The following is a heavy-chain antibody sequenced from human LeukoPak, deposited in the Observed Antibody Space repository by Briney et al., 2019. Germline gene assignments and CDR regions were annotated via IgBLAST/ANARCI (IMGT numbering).Heavy chain of an antibody. CDR2: IRSKTDGGAT. J-gene: IGHJ3*02. V-gene: IGHV3-15*01. D-gene: IGHD1/OR15-1a*01. Sequence: PGGSLRLSCAASGFTFNNDAMSWVRQAPGKGLEWVGRIRSKTDGGATEYAAPVKVRFTIARDDSKNKMDPPMKRVKTEDTGVYYCTTDGGDHWNMGGSAFDIWGQGTMVTVSS. CDR1: GFTFNNDA. CDR3: TTDGGDHWNMGGSAFDI.